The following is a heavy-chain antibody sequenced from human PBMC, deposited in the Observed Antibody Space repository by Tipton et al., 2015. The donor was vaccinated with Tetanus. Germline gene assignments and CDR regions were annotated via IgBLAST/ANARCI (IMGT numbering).Heavy chain of an antibody. V-gene: IGHV4-39*01. J-gene: IGHJ6*03. Sequence: TLSLTCTVSGGSISSSSYYWGWIRQPPGKGLEWIGSIYYSGSTYYNPSLKSRLTIPVDTSKNHFSLKLSSVTAADTAVYYCARHVEQLVPYYYYYMDVWGEGTTVTVSS. CDR2: IYYSGST. CDR1: GGSISSSSYY. CDR3: ARHVEQLVPYYYYYMDV. D-gene: IGHD6-6*01.